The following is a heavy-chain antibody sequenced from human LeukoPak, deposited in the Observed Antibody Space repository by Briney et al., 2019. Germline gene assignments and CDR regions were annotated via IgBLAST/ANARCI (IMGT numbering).Heavy chain of an antibody. CDR3: ARGPSYYYGSGTPGFVNAFDI. J-gene: IGHJ3*02. CDR1: AGSISSYY. V-gene: IGHV4-59*01. D-gene: IGHD3-10*01. Sequence: SETLSLTCTVSAGSISSYYWSWIRQPPGKGLEWIGYIFYSGSTNYNPSLKSRVTISVDTSKNQFFLNLSSVTTADTAVYYCARGPSYYYGSGTPGFVNAFDIWGQGTMVTVSS. CDR2: IFYSGST.